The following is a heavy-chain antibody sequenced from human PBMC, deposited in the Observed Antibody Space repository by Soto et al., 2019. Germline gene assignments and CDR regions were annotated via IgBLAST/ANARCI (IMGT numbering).Heavy chain of an antibody. Sequence: WGSLILSCVASGFTFNTNSMSWVRQAPGKGLEWLSSISSSGRFISQAESVKGRFTISRDNAKNSLYLQMNSLKAEDTAVYYCARDPPTGATLDWSDSWGQGTLVTVSS. CDR3: ARDPPTGATLDWSDS. D-gene: IGHD1-7*01. CDR1: GFTFNTNS. CDR2: ISSSGRFI. V-gene: IGHV3-21*01. J-gene: IGHJ5*01.